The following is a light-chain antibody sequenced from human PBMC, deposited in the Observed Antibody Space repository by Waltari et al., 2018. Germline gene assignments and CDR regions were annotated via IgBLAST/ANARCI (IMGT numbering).Light chain of an antibody. CDR1: SSDVGGYDV. CDR2: DVN. CDR3: SSYAGSNNYV. V-gene: IGLV2-8*01. Sequence: QSALTQPHSASGSLGQSVPVSCTAPSSDVGGYDVVSWYQQHPGKAPKLMIYDVNKRPSVVPDRFSGSKSGNTASLTVSGLQADDEADYYCSSYAGSNNYVFGSGTKVTVL. J-gene: IGLJ1*01.